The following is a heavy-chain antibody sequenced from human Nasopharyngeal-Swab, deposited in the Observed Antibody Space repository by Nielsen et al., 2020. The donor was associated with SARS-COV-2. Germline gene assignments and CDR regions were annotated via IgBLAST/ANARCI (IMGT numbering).Heavy chain of an antibody. D-gene: IGHD3-9*01. V-gene: IGHV4-39*07. CDR3: ARDSPSILTGYYHFDY. CDR2: IYYSGST. Sequence: GSLRLSCTVSGGSISSSSYYWGWIRQPPGKGLEWIGSIYYSGSTYYNPSLKSRVTISVDTSKNQFSLKLSSVTAADTAVYYYARDSPSILTGYYHFDYWGQGTLVTVSS. J-gene: IGHJ4*02. CDR1: GGSISSSSYY.